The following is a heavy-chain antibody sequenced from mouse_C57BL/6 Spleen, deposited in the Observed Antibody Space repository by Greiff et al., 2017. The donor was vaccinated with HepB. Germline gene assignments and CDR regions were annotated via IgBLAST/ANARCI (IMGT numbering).Heavy chain of an antibody. CDR1: GYTFTSYW. J-gene: IGHJ2*01. CDR3: ARRGYDYDEGIFDY. V-gene: IGHV1-61*01. CDR2: IYPSDSET. D-gene: IGHD2-4*01. Sequence: QVQLQQPGAELVRPGSSVKLSCKASGYTFTSYWMDWVKQRPGQGLEWIGNIYPSDSETHYNQKFKDKATLTVDKSSSTAYMQLSSLTSEDSAVYYCARRGYDYDEGIFDYWGQGTTLTVSS.